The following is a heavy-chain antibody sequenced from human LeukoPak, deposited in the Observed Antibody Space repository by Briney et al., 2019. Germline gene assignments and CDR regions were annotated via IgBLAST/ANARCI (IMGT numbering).Heavy chain of an antibody. CDR3: ARDGLLWFGELGY. CDR2: IWYDGSNK. V-gene: IGHV3-33*01. Sequence: PGRSLTLSCAAAGFTFSSYGMHLVRQAPSKGLEREAAIWYDGSNKYYADSVKGRFTISRDNTKNTLYRQMNSLRAEDTAVYYCARDGLLWFGELGYWGQGTLVTVSS. J-gene: IGHJ4*02. D-gene: IGHD3-10*01. CDR1: GFTFSSYG.